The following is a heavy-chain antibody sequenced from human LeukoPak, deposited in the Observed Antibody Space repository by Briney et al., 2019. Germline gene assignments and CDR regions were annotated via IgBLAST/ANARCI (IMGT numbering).Heavy chain of an antibody. CDR2: INPSGGGT. Sequence: ASVKVSCKASGYTFTSYSIHWVRQAPGQGLEWMGIINPSGGGTNYVQKFQGRVTTTRDTSTSTVYMELSSLRSEDTAVYYCVVGATTRGYYFDYWGQGTLVTVSS. CDR1: GYTFTSYS. V-gene: IGHV1-46*01. CDR3: VVGATTRGYYFDY. D-gene: IGHD1-26*01. J-gene: IGHJ4*02.